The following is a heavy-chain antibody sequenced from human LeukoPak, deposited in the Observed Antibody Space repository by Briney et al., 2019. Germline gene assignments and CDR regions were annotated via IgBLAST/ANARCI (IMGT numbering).Heavy chain of an antibody. CDR2: ISYDGSNK. V-gene: IGHV3-30-3*01. CDR1: GFTFSSYA. D-gene: IGHD5-18*01. J-gene: IGHJ6*02. CDR3: ARDRRGYSYGYSYYYYGMDV. Sequence: PGGSLRLSCAASGFTFSSYAMHWVRQAPGKGLEWVAVISYDGSNKYYADSVKGRFTISRDNSKNTLYLQTNSLRAEDTAVYYCARDRRGYSYGYSYYYYGMDVWGQGTTVTVSS.